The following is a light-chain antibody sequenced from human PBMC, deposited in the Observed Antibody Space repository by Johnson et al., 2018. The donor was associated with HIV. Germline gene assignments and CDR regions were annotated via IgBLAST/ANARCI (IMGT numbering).Light chain of an antibody. CDR2: DNN. J-gene: IGLJ1*01. Sequence: QPPSVSAAPGQKVTISCSGSSSNIGNNYVSWYQQLPGTAPKLLIYDNNKRPSGIPDRFSGPKSGTSATLGITGLQTGDEADYYCGTWDSSLSGVFGTGTKVTVL. CDR3: GTWDSSLSGV. CDR1: SSNIGNNY. V-gene: IGLV1-51*01.